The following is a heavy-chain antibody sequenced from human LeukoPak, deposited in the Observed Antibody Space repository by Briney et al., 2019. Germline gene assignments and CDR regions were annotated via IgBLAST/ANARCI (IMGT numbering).Heavy chain of an antibody. CDR3: ARVGPTITLVRGVTYDY. CDR1: GFAFSTYG. J-gene: IGHJ4*02. D-gene: IGHD3-10*01. V-gene: IGHV3-23*01. CDR2: ISGSGGSI. Sequence: GGSLRLSCAASGFAFSTYGVSWVRQAPGKGLEWVSAISGSGGSIYYGDSVKGRFTISRDNAKNSLYLQMNSLRAEDTAVYYCARVGPTITLVRGVTYDYWGQGTLVTVSS.